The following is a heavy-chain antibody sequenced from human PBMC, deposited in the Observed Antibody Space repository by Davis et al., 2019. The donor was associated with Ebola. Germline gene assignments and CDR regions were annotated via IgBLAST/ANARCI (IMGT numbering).Heavy chain of an antibody. V-gene: IGHV1-24*01. CDR3: ARDTALVSRAFDF. D-gene: IGHD5-18*01. CDR2: FDPEDGET. Sequence: AASVKVSCKVSGYTLTELSMHWVRQAPGKGLEWMGGFDPEDGETIYAQKFQGRVTLTIDTSTSTAYMELRSLRFDDTAMYYCARDTALVSRAFDFWGQGTMVTVSS. CDR1: GYTLTELS. J-gene: IGHJ3*01.